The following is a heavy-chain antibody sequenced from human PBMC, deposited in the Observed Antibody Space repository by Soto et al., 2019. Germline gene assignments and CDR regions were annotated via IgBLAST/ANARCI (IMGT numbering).Heavy chain of an antibody. D-gene: IGHD2-2*01. CDR3: AREYQPTNWFDP. CDR1: GGSISSGGYS. Sequence: PSETLSLTCAVSGGSISSGGYSWSWIRQPPGKGLEWIGYIYHSGSTHYNPSLKSRVTISVDRSKNQFSLKLSSVTAADTAVYYCAREYQPTNWFDPWGQGTLVTVSS. J-gene: IGHJ5*02. V-gene: IGHV4-30-2*01. CDR2: IYHSGST.